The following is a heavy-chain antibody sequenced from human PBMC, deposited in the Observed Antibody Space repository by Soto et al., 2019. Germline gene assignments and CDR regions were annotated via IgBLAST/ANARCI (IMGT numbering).Heavy chain of an antibody. J-gene: IGHJ4*02. Sequence: QVQLVESGGGVVQPGRSLRLSCAASGFTFSSYGMHWVRQAPGRGLEWVAVIWYDGSNKYYADSVKGRFTISRDNSKNTLYLQMNSLRAEDTAVYYCARDPEVWGELSYYFDYWGQGTLVTVSS. CDR3: ARDPEVWGELSYYFDY. V-gene: IGHV3-33*01. CDR2: IWYDGSNK. D-gene: IGHD3-16*02. CDR1: GFTFSSYG.